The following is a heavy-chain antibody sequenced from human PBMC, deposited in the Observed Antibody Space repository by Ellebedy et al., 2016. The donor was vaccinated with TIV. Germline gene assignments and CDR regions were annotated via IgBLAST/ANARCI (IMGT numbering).Heavy chain of an antibody. CDR2: IKQDGSEK. J-gene: IGHJ3*02. D-gene: IGHD2-8*02. V-gene: IGHV3-7*01. CDR3: ARDLVDAFDI. CDR1: GFTFSSYW. Sequence: GESLKISXAASGFTFSSYWMSWVRQAPGKGLEWVANIKQDGSEKYYVDSVKGRFTISRDNAKNSLYLQMNSLRAEDTAVYYCARDLVDAFDIWGQGTMVTVSS.